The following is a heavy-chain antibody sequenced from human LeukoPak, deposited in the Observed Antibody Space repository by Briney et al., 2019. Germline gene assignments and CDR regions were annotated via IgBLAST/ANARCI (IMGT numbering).Heavy chain of an antibody. CDR3: ARGGAIFGVVTLKY. D-gene: IGHD3-3*01. CDR1: GGSISTYY. Sequence: PSETLSLTCTVSGGSISTYYWSWIRQSPGKGLEWIGYIYYTGSTNYNPSLKSRVTISVDTSKNQFSLKLSSVTAADTAVYYCARGGAIFGVVTLKYWGQGTLVTVSS. CDR2: IYYTGST. V-gene: IGHV4-59*01. J-gene: IGHJ4*02.